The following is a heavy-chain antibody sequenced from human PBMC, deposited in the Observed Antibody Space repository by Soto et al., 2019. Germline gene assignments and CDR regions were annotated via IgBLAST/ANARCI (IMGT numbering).Heavy chain of an antibody. CDR2: IIPIFGTA. V-gene: IGHV1-69*01. J-gene: IGHJ6*02. CDR3: ARGPQQWLVDNYYYGMDV. Sequence: QVQLVQSGAEVKKPGSSVKVSCKASGGTFSSYAISWVRQAPGQGLEWMGGIIPIFGTANYAQKFQGRVTITADESTSPAYMELSSLRSEDTAVYYCARGPQQWLVDNYYYGMDVWGQGTTVTVSS. D-gene: IGHD6-19*01. CDR1: GGTFSSYA.